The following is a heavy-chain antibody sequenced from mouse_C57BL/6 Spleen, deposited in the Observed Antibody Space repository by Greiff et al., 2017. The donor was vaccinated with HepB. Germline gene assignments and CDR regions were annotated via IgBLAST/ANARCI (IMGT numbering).Heavy chain of an antibody. CDR3: ARRGYGNYDAMDY. CDR1: GFTFSSYG. J-gene: IGHJ4*01. CDR2: ISSGGSYT. V-gene: IGHV5-6*02. D-gene: IGHD2-10*02. Sequence: EVMLVESGGDLVKPGGSLKLSCAASGFTFSSYGMSWVRQTPDKRLEWVATISSGGSYTYYPDSVQGRFTISRDNAKNTLYLQMSSLKSEDTAMYYCARRGYGNYDAMDYWGQGTSVTVSS.